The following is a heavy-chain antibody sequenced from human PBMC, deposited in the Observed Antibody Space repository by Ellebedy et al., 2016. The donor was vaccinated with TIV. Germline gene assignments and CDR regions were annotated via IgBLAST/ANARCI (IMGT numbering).Heavy chain of an antibody. CDR1: GFTFSSYS. J-gene: IGHJ3*02. V-gene: IGHV4-59*12. Sequence: GSLRLXXAASGFTFSSYSMNWVRQAPGKGLEWIGYIHYTGSTNYNPSLKSRVTISVDTSKNQFSLKLSSVTAADTAVYYCARDSEITFGGALRAFDIWGQGTMVTVSS. CDR2: IHYTGST. D-gene: IGHD3-16*01. CDR3: ARDSEITFGGALRAFDI.